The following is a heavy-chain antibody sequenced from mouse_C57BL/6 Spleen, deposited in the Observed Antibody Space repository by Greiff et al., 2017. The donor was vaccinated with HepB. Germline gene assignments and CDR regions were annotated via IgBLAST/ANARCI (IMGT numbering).Heavy chain of an antibody. CDR1: GYTFTDYN. CDR2: INPDNGGT. D-gene: IGHD1-1*01. J-gene: IGHJ4*01. CDR3: ARDYGSSYYYAMDY. Sequence: EVQLQQSGPELVKPGASVKMSCKASGYTFTDYNMHWVKQSHGKSLEWIGYINPDNGGTSYNQKFKGKATVTVNKSSSTAYMELRSLTSEDSAVYCWARDYGSSYYYAMDYWGQGTSVTVSS. V-gene: IGHV1-22*01.